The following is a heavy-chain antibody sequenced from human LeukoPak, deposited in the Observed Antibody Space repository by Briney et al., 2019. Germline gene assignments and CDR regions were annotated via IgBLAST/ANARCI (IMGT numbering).Heavy chain of an antibody. Sequence: ASVKVSCKASGYTFTGYYMHWVRQAPGQGLEWMGWINPNSGGPNYGQKFQGRVTMTRDTSITTAYMELSRLRSDDTAVYYCATRGGRAEDYFDYWGQGTLVTVSS. D-gene: IGHD3-10*01. V-gene: IGHV1-2*02. CDR2: INPNSGGP. CDR3: ATRGGRAEDYFDY. J-gene: IGHJ4*02. CDR1: GYTFTGYY.